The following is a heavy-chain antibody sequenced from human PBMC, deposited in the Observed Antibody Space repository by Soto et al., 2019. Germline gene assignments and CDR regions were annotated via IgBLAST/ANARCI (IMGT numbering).Heavy chain of an antibody. D-gene: IGHD3-10*01. CDR3: AKPLTRRGVSDY. CDR1: GFTFSSYA. V-gene: IGHV3-23*01. Sequence: GESLKISCAASGFTFSSYAMSWVRQAPGKGLEWVSAISGSGGSTYYADSVKGRFTISRDNSKNTLYLQMNSLRAEDTAVYYCAKPLTRRGVSDYWGQGTLVTVSS. J-gene: IGHJ4*02. CDR2: ISGSGGST.